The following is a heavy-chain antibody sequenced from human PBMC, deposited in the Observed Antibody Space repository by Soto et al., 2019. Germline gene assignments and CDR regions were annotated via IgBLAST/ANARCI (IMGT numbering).Heavy chain of an antibody. V-gene: IGHV3-66*01. D-gene: IGHD4-17*01. CDR2: IYTDGST. CDR3: ASRISSYGAYDF. J-gene: IGHJ4*02. CDR1: GFTVSSNY. Sequence: EVQLVESGGGLVQPGGSLRLTCAASGFTVSSNYMSWVRQAPGKGLEWVSIIYTDGSTYYADSVKGRFTLSRDDSKNTLYLQINSLRVEDTAVYYCASRISSYGAYDFWGQGTLVTVSS.